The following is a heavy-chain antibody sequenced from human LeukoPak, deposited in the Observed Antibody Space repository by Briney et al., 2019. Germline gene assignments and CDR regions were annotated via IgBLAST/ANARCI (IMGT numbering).Heavy chain of an antibody. Sequence: ASVKVSCKTSGYTFTSYHINWVRQATGQGLEWMGWMNPYSGDRGYAQKFQGRVSITSDTSISTAYMELSSLRSDDTAVYFCARTTSLTASGYDYWGQGTLVTVSS. CDR1: GYTFTSYH. J-gene: IGHJ4*02. CDR2: MNPYSGDR. V-gene: IGHV1-8*03. D-gene: IGHD4-17*01. CDR3: ARTTSLTASGYDY.